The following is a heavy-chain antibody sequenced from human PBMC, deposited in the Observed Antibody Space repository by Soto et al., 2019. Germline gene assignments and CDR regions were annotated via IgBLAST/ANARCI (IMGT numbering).Heavy chain of an antibody. Sequence: PGGSLSLSCAASGFTFSSYAMSWGRQGPGQGLEWVSAISGSGGSTYYADSVKGRFTISRDNSKNTLYLQMNSLRAEDTAVYYCATEHRPLYYYASGSYSSAFDYWGQGTLVTVSS. V-gene: IGHV3-23*01. CDR1: GFTFSSYA. CDR3: ATEHRPLYYYASGSYSSAFDY. D-gene: IGHD3-10*01. CDR2: ISGSGGST. J-gene: IGHJ4*02.